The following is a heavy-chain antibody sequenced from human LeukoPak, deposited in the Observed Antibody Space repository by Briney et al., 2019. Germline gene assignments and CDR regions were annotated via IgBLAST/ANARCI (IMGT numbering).Heavy chain of an antibody. CDR2: IKSKTDGGTT. D-gene: IGHD1-7*01. CDR1: GFTFSSYA. CDR3: TTINYAAFDI. Sequence: GGSLRLSCAASGFTFSSYAMSWVRQAPGRGLEWVGRIKSKTDGGTTDYAAPVKGRFTISRDDSRNTLYLQMSSLKTEDTAVYYCTTINYAAFDIWGQGTMVTVSS. J-gene: IGHJ3*02. V-gene: IGHV3-15*01.